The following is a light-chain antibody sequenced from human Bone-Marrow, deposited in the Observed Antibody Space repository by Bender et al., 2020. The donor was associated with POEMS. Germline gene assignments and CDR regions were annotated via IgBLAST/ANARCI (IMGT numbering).Light chain of an antibody. CDR1: SSDFGSYNY. J-gene: IGLJ3*02. CDR2: DVS. Sequence: QSALTQPASVSGSPGQSVTISCTGTSSDFGSYNYVSWYQQHPGKAPKFIIYDVSNRPSGVSNRFSGSKSGNTASLTISGLQAEDEADYYCSSYPISNTPYWVFGGGTKLTVL. CDR3: SSYPISNTPYWV. V-gene: IGLV2-14*03.